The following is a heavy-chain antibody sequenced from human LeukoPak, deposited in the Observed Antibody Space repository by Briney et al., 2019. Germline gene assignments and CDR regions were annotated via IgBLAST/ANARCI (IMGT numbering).Heavy chain of an antibody. CDR1: GFTFSSYA. V-gene: IGHV3-23*01. Sequence: SGGSLRLSCAASGFTFSSYAMSWVRQAPGKGLEWVSAISGSGGSTYYADSVKGRLTISRDNSKNTLYLQMNSLRAEDTAVYYCAKVGYGDRLFYAFDIWGQGTMVTVSS. J-gene: IGHJ3*02. CDR3: AKVGYGDRLFYAFDI. D-gene: IGHD4-17*01. CDR2: ISGSGGST.